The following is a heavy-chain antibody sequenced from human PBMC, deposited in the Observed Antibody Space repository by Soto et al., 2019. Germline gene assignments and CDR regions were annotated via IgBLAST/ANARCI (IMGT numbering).Heavy chain of an antibody. D-gene: IGHD3-10*01. J-gene: IGHJ6*01. CDR2: IKSKGSGGTT. CDR3: SKQRGPSGDSYYGLEV. V-gene: IGHV3-15*07. CDR1: GFDFTPAW. Sequence: QVVESGGGLVTPGESISLSCVGSGFDFTPAWMHWVRQTPRTGLEWVGRIKSKGSGGTTDYSAPVKGRFTISRDDSKNTVYLQMNSLKSEDTAVYFCSKQRGPSGDSYYGLEVWGQGITVTVTS.